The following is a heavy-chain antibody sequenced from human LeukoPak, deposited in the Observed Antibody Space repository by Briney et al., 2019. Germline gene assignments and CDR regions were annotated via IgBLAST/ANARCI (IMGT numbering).Heavy chain of an antibody. Sequence: PGGSLRLSCAASGFTFSSYSMNWVRQAPGKGLEWVSSISSSGSYIYYADSVKGRFTISRDNAKNSLLLQMNSLRAEDTAVYYCARVLRYCSGGNCYSGGLGYMDVWGKGTTVTISS. V-gene: IGHV3-21*04. CDR2: ISSSGSYI. CDR3: ARVLRYCSGGNCYSGGLGYMDV. D-gene: IGHD2-15*01. CDR1: GFTFSSYS. J-gene: IGHJ6*03.